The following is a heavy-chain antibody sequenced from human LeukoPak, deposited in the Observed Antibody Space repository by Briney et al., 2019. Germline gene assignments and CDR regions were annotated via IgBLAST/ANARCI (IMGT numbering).Heavy chain of an antibody. Sequence: ASVKVSCKASGYTFTGYYVHWVRQAPGQGLEWIGWINANSGGTNYAQKFQGRVTMTRDTSISTAYMELSRLRSDDTAVYYCARVGYYYGSGSYSPLDYWGQGTLVTVSS. CDR1: GYTFTGYY. J-gene: IGHJ4*02. CDR2: INANSGGT. D-gene: IGHD3-10*01. CDR3: ARVGYYYGSGSYSPLDY. V-gene: IGHV1-2*02.